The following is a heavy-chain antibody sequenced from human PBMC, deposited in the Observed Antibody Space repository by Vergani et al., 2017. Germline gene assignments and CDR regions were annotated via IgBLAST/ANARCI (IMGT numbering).Heavy chain of an antibody. CDR2: MNPNSGNT. D-gene: IGHD3-3*01. CDR3: ARASKYYDFWSGYSYYYYMDV. V-gene: IGHV1-8*01. J-gene: IGHJ6*03. CDR1: GYTFTSYD. Sequence: QVQLVQSGAEVQKPGASVKVSCKASGYTFTSYDINWVRQATGQGLEWMGWMNPNSGNTGYAQKFQGRVTMTRNTSISTAYMELSSLRSEDTAVYYCARASKYYDFWSGYSYYYYMDVWGKGTTVTVSS.